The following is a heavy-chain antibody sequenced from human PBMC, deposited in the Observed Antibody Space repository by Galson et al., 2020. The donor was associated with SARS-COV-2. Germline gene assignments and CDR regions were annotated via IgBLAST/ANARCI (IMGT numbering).Heavy chain of an antibody. CDR3: ARDLKGYSYGYFDY. Sequence: SLNISCAPSGFTLSSDIINCVREAAGQRLGWGSAISVTSRYVYYADSVKGRFTISRDNAKNSLYLQMNRLRAEETAVYYCARDLKGYSYGYFDYWGQGTLVTVSS. J-gene: IGHJ4*02. D-gene: IGHD5-18*01. CDR1: GFTLSSDI. CDR2: ISVTSRYV. V-gene: IGHV3-21*01.